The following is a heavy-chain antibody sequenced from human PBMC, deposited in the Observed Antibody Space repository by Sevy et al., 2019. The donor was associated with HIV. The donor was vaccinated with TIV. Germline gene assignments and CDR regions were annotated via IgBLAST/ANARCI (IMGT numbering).Heavy chain of an antibody. V-gene: IGHV3-48*01. CDR2: ISSSSSTI. D-gene: IGHD3-10*01. CDR3: ARILSPYYGSGSYPYYYGMDV. CDR1: GFTFSSYS. Sequence: GGSLRLSCAASGFTFSSYSMNWLRQAPGKGLEWVSDISSSSSTIYYADSVKGRFTISRDNAKNSLYLQMNSLRAEDTAVYYCARILSPYYGSGSYPYYYGMDVWGQGTTVTVSS. J-gene: IGHJ6*02.